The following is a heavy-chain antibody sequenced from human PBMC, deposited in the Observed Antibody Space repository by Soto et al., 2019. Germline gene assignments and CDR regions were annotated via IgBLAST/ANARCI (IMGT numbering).Heavy chain of an antibody. D-gene: IGHD4-17*01. CDR3: AREDYGDGKFDY. V-gene: IGHV4-59*01. CDR2: IYYSGST. Sequence: PSETLSLTCTVSGGSISSYYWSWIRQPPGKGLEWIGYIYYSGSTNYNPSLKSRVTISVDTSKNQFSLKLSSVTAADTAVYYCAREDYGDGKFDYWGQGTMVTVSA. J-gene: IGHJ4*02. CDR1: GGSISSYY.